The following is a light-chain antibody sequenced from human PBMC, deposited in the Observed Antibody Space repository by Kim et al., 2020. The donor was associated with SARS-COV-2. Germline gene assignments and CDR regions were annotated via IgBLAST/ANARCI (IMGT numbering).Light chain of an antibody. J-gene: IGKJ1*01. CDR3: QQYYNWPRT. CDR1: QYISSN. V-gene: IGKV3D-15*01. Sequence: VSPEERVTLSCRARQYISSNLAWYQHKPGQAPRLLIHGASTRATGIPARFSGSGSGTDFTLTISSLQSEDFAVYYCQQYYNWPRTFGQGTKVEIK. CDR2: GAS.